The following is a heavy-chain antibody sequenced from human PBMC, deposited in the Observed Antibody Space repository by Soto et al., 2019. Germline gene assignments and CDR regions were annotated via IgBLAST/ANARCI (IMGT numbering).Heavy chain of an antibody. CDR3: ASESEWTYYYYGIDV. CDR1: GYTFTGYY. J-gene: IGHJ6*02. Sequence: ASVKVSCKASGYTFTGYYMHWVRQAPGQGLEWMGWINPNSGGTNYAQKFQGRATMTRDTSISTAYMELSRLRSDDTAVYFCASESEWTYYYYGIDVWGQGTTVTVSS. CDR2: INPNSGGT. V-gene: IGHV1-2*02. D-gene: IGHD3-3*01.